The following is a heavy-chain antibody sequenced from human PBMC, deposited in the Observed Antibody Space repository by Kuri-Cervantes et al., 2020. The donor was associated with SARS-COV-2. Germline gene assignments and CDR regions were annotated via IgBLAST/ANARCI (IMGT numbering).Heavy chain of an antibody. CDR2: IYYSGST. V-gene: IGHV4-31*02. J-gene: IGHJ6*02. D-gene: IGHD4-17*01. Sequence: SQTLSLTCDVSGVVIIGDGYTWSWIRQHPGKGLEWIGYIYYSGSTYYNPSLKSRVTISVDTSKNQFSLKLTSVTAADTAVYYCARVDYAGNYYYYGIDVWGQGTTVTVSS. CDR1: GVVIIGDGYT. CDR3: ARVDYAGNYYYYGIDV.